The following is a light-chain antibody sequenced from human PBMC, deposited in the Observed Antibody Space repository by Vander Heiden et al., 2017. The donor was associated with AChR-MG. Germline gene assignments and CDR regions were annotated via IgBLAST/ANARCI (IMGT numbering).Light chain of an antibody. CDR2: QDK. Sequence: SYEVTQPPSVSVSPGQTASINCSGDRLGDKYVCWYRQKPGQSPVVVIYQDKKRPSGIPERFSGSNSGNTATLTISGTQAMDEADYYCQAWDTSSAVFGGGTKLTVL. J-gene: IGLJ3*02. CDR3: QAWDTSSAV. V-gene: IGLV3-1*01. CDR1: RLGDKY.